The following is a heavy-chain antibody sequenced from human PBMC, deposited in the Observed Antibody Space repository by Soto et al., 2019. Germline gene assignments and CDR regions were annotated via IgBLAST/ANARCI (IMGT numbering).Heavy chain of an antibody. D-gene: IGHD3-22*01. V-gene: IGHV3-30*18. J-gene: IGHJ4*02. CDR3: AKGADSSDDYNLDY. CDR1: GFTFSSYG. Sequence: QVQLVESGGGVVQPGRSLRLSCAASGFTFSSYGMHWVGQAPGKGLEWVAVISYDGSNKYYADYVKGRFTVSRDNSKNTLYLQMNSLRAEDTAVYYCAKGADSSDDYNLDYWGQGTLVTVSS. CDR2: ISYDGSNK.